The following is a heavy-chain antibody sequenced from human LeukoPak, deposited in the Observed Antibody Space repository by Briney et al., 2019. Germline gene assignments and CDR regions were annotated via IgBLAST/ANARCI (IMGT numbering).Heavy chain of an antibody. Sequence: GGSLRLSCAASGFTFSSYWMSWVRQAPGKGLEWVANIKQDGSDKNYVDSVQGRFTISRDNAKNSLFLQMNSLRAEDTAVHYCTRDFDYWGQGTLVTVSS. V-gene: IGHV3-7*01. CDR3: TRDFDY. CDR1: GFTFSSYW. J-gene: IGHJ4*02. CDR2: IKQDGSDK.